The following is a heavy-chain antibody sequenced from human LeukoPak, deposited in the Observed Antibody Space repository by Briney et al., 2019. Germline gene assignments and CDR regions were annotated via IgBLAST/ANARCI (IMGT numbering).Heavy chain of an antibody. V-gene: IGHV3-72*01. CDR2: SRNKAIGYNA. D-gene: IGHD6-19*01. J-gene: IGHJ4*02. CDR3: SIVVSVADSDYLDY. Sequence: GGPLRLSSAASGFTFTDFFMDWGRLTPGKGLKWIGRSRNKAIGYNAEYAASVQGRFTISRDESKTSLYLQMNSLKSEDTAVYCCSIVVSVADSDYLDYWGQGALVTVSS. CDR1: GFTFTDFF.